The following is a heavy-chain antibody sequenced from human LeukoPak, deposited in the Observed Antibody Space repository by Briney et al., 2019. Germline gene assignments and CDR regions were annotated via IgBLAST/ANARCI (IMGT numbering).Heavy chain of an antibody. CDR3: ARDRGVEYSSALDY. CDR1: GYTLTGYY. V-gene: IGHV1-2*02. J-gene: IGHJ4*02. D-gene: IGHD6-6*01. CDR2: INPNSGGT. Sequence: ASVKVSCKASGYTLTGYYMHWVRQAPGQGLEWMGWINPNSGGTNYAQKFQGRVTMTRDTSISTAYMELSRLRSDDTAVYYCARDRGVEYSSALDYWGQGTLVTVSS.